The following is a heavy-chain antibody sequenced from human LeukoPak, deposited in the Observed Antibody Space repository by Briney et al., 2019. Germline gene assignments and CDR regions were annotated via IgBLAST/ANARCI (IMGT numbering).Heavy chain of an antibody. CDR2: ISSSGSTI. V-gene: IGHV3-11*01. J-gene: IGHJ4*02. CDR3: GSDLGGEIDY. CDR1: GFTFSDYY. D-gene: IGHD3-10*01. Sequence: GGSLRLSCAASGFTFSDYYMSWIRQAPGKGLEWVSYISSSGSTIYYADSVKGRFTISRHNTKNSPDLQTNNLRAKDTAVYYCGSDLGGEIDYWGQGTLVTVSS.